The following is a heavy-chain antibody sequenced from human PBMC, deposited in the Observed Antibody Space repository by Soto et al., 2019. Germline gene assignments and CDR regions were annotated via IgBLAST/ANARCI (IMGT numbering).Heavy chain of an antibody. CDR3: VREGYSGSYAAF. V-gene: IGHV3-30*03. J-gene: IGHJ4*02. CDR2: ISFDGSKT. D-gene: IGHD1-26*01. CDR1: GSTFSNYD. Sequence: QVQLVQSGGGVVQPGRSLSLSCEDSGSTFSNYDMDWVRQAPGKGLEWVAIISFDGSKTYYADSVKGRFTVSRDNSKNTLFLQMNSLRPDDTATYYCVREGYSGSYAAFWGQGSLVTVSS.